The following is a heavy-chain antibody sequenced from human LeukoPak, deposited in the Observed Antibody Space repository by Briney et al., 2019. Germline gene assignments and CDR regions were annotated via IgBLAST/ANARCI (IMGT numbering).Heavy chain of an antibody. CDR1: GASLSIYY. D-gene: IGHD1-26*01. J-gene: IGHJ4*02. Sequence: SETLSLTCTVSGASLSIYYWSWIRQPPGKGLEWIGYISYSGSTNYNPPLKSRVTISVDTSKNQFSLNLSSVTAADTAIYYCARATVGGLAYWGQGTLVTVSS. CDR3: ARATVGGLAY. V-gene: IGHV4-59*01. CDR2: ISYSGST.